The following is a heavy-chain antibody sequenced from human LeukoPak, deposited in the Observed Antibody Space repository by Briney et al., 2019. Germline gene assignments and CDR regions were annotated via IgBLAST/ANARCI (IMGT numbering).Heavy chain of an antibody. CDR1: GYTFTSYA. CDR2: MNPNSGNT. CDR3: ARGGYDSSGYWGYYYYYYGMDV. J-gene: IGHJ6*02. Sequence: ASVKVSCKASGYTFTSYAMHWVRQATGQGLEWMGWMNPNSGNTGYAQKFQGRVAMTRNTSISTAYMELSSLRSEDTAVYYCARGGYDSSGYWGYYYYYYGMDVWGQGTTVTVSS. V-gene: IGHV1-8*02. D-gene: IGHD3-22*01.